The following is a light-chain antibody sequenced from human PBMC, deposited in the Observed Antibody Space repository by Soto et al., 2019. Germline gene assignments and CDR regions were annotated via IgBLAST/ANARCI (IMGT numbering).Light chain of an antibody. Sequence: SYVLSQPPSVTVAPGQTATITCAGNNIGSRSVHWFQQKPGQAPLLVVYDDGDRPSGIPERFSGSNSGNTATLTISRGEAGDEADYYCQVWDSISDHVVFGGGTKLTVL. V-gene: IGLV3-21*02. CDR1: NIGSRS. CDR3: QVWDSISDHVV. J-gene: IGLJ3*02. CDR2: DDG.